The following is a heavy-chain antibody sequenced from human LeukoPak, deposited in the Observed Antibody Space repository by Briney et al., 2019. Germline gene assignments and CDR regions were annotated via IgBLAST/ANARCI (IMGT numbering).Heavy chain of an antibody. CDR2: IYYSGST. CDR1: GGSISSSSYY. D-gene: IGHD4-23*01. J-gene: IGHJ4*02. V-gene: IGHV4-39*07. Sequence: SETLSLTCTVSGGSISSSSYYWGWIRQPPGKGLEWIGSIYYSGSTYYNPSLKSRVTISVDTSKNQFSLKLSSVTAADTSVYYWGRGWESKKSGGNRGAFDYWGQGTLVTVSS. CDR3: GRGWESKKSGGNRGAFDY.